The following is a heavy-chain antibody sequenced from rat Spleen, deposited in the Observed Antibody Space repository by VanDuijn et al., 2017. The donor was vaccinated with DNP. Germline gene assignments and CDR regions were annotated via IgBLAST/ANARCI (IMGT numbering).Heavy chain of an antibody. CDR3: ARGGRSYFDY. CDR1: GFTFSNYD. D-gene: IGHD1-11*01. V-gene: IGHV5-25*01. J-gene: IGHJ2*01. CDR2: ITANSGGT. Sequence: EVQLVESGGGLVQPGRSMKLSCAASGFTFSNYDMAWVRQVPGKGLEWVASITANSGGTYYPDSVKGRFTISRDNAENTLYLQMNSLRSEDTATYYCARGGRSYFDYWGQGVMVTVSS.